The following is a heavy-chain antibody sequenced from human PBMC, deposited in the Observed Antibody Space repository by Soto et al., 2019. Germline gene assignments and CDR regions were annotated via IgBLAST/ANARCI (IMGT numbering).Heavy chain of an antibody. J-gene: IGHJ4*02. CDR3: TADLNWNDWTHIDY. CDR2: INPADSDT. Sequence: PGESLKISCKGSGYRFTSYWVGWVRQMPGKGLEWMGIINPADSDTRYGPSFQGQVTISVDKSISTAYLQWSSLKASDTAMYYCTADLNWNDWTHIDYWGQGTLVTVSS. D-gene: IGHD1-20*01. CDR1: GYRFTSYW. V-gene: IGHV5-51*01.